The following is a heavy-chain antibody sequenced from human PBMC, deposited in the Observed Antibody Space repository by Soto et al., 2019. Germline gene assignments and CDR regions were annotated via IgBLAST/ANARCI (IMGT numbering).Heavy chain of an antibody. J-gene: IGHJ4*02. CDR2: MNPKSGNT. Sequence: QVQLVQSGAEVKKPGASVKVSCKASGYTFTSYDINWVRQATGQGLEGMGWMNPKSGNTGYAQKFQGRVTMTSNNSISTAYMELSSLRSEDTAVYYCAREAAALGNDYWGQGTLVTVSS. CDR1: GYTFTSYD. CDR3: AREAAALGNDY. D-gene: IGHD2-2*01. V-gene: IGHV1-8*01.